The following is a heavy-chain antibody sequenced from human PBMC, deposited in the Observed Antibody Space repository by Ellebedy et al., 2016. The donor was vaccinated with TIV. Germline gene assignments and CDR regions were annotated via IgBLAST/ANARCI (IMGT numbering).Heavy chain of an antibody. CDR1: GFTFSSYG. J-gene: IGHJ6*02. Sequence: GESLKISXAASGFTFSSYGMRWVRQAPGKGLEWVSAISGSGGSTYYADSVKGRFTISRDNSKNTLYLQMNSLRAEDTAVYYCANEGDIVVVPAAGDVWGQGTTVTVSS. CDR3: ANEGDIVVVPAAGDV. V-gene: IGHV3-23*01. CDR2: ISGSGGST. D-gene: IGHD2-2*01.